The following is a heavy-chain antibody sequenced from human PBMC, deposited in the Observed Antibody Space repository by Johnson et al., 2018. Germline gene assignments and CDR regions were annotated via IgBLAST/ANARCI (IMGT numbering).Heavy chain of an antibody. V-gene: IGHV3-15*07. Sequence: QLVESGGGLVKPGESLKLSCTASGFIFRNAWMNWVRQAPGKGLEWVGRIKSKVDGGTTDYAAPVKGRFIISRDDSKNTLYLQMNSLKSEDAALYYCTIDVPEYPPQVDYWGQGSLVTVSS. CDR1: GFIFRNAW. CDR3: TIDVPEYPPQVDY. CDR2: IKSKVDGGTT. D-gene: IGHD1-14*01. J-gene: IGHJ4*02.